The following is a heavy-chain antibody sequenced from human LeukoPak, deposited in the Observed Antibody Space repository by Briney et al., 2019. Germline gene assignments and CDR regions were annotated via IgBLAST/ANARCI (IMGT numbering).Heavy chain of an antibody. Sequence: GESLKISCKGSGYSFTGYWIGWVRQMPGKGLEWMGIIHPGDSDTRYSPSFQGQVTISVDKSISTAYLQWSSLKASDTAMYYCARVVVVTSIFWYFDLWGRGTLVTVAS. V-gene: IGHV5-51*01. D-gene: IGHD2-21*02. CDR1: GYSFTGYW. CDR2: IHPGDSDT. CDR3: ARVVVVTSIFWYFDL. J-gene: IGHJ2*01.